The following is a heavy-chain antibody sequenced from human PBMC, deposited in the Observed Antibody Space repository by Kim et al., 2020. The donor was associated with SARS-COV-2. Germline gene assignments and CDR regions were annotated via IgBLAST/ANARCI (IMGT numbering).Heavy chain of an antibody. V-gene: IGHV4-34*01. Sequence: SETLSLTCAVYGGSLNGHFWTWIRQSPGKGLEWIGEINNNGIFNSNPSPPSLKSRVTISQDTPTNQFPLSLYSVTAADTAMYFCARISDANYYDGSVGDAFDIWGQGTMVTVSS. J-gene: IGHJ3*02. CDR2: INNNGIF. CDR3: ARISDANYYDGSVGDAFDI. CDR1: GGSLNGHF. D-gene: IGHD3-22*01.